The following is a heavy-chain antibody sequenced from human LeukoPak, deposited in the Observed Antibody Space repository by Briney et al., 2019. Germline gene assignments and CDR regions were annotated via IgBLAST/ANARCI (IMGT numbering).Heavy chain of an antibody. Sequence: SETLSLTCTVSGYSISSGFYWGWIRQPPGKGLEWIGGIYHSGSTHYNSSLKSRVTISVDTSKNQLSLKLSSVTAADTAVYYCARLSRDGYKHARYFQHWGQGTLVTVSS. CDR1: GYSISSGFY. CDR3: ARLSRDGYKHARYFQH. CDR2: IYHSGST. J-gene: IGHJ1*01. V-gene: IGHV4-38-2*02. D-gene: IGHD5-24*01.